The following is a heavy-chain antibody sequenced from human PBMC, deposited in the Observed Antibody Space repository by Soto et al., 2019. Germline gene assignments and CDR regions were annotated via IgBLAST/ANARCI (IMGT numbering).Heavy chain of an antibody. CDR2: ISYDGSNK. D-gene: IGHD1-1*01. V-gene: IGHV3-30-3*01. CDR3: ARVTMREDGDY. CDR1: GFTISSYD. J-gene: IGHJ4*02. Sequence: QVQREESGGGVVQPGRSLRLSCAASGFTISSYDMHWVRQAPGKGLEWVAVISYDGSNKYYADSVKGRFTISRDNSKNTLYLQMNSLRAEDTAVYYCARVTMREDGDYWGQGTLVTVSS.